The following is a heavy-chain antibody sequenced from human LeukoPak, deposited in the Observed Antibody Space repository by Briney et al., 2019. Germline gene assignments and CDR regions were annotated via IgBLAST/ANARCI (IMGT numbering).Heavy chain of an antibody. CDR1: GGSISSGGYS. V-gene: IGHV4-30-2*01. J-gene: IGHJ4*02. CDR2: IYHSGST. CDR3: ATSTPYGDYVDY. D-gene: IGHD4-17*01. Sequence: SETLSLTCAVSGGSISSGGYSWSWIRQPPGKGLEWIGYIYHSGSTYYNPSLKSRVTISVDRSKNQFSLKLSSVTAADTAVYYCATSTPYGDYVDYWGQGTLVTVSS.